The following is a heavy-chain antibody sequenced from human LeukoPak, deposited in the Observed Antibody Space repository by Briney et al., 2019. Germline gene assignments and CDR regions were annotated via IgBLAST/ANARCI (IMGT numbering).Heavy chain of an antibody. CDR2: ISGGGGST. D-gene: IGHD4-17*01. CDR1: GFTFSSYG. CDR3: AKFETTVTTSFAY. Sequence: PGGSLRLSCAASGFTFSSYGMSWVRQAPGKGLEWVSAISGGGGSTYYADSVQGRFTISRDNSKNTLYLQMNSLRAEDTAVYYCAKFETTVTTSFAYWGQGTLVTVSS. J-gene: IGHJ4*02. V-gene: IGHV3-23*01.